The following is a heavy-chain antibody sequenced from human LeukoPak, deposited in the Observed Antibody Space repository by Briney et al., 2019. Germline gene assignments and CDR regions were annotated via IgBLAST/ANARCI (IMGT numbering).Heavy chain of an antibody. D-gene: IGHD6-6*01. Sequence: ASVKVSCKVSGYTLTELSMHWVRQAPGKGLEWMGGFDPEDGETIYAQKFQGRVTMTEDTSTDTAYMELSSLRSEDTAVYYCATSSAYSSSPYFDYWGQGTLVTVSS. CDR1: GYTLTELS. CDR3: ATSSAYSSSPYFDY. J-gene: IGHJ4*02. CDR2: FDPEDGET. V-gene: IGHV1-24*01.